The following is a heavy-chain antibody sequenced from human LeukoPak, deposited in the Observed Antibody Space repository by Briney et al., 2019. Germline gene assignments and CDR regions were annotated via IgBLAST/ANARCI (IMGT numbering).Heavy chain of an antibody. Sequence: GGSLTLSCAASGFTFNHFGMHWVRQAPAKGLAWVAVIWSDGSNKFYADSVRGRFTISRDDSRKKVYLQVVRITAEDTAICYCAIDAQSGFDYSNSLEY. D-gene: IGHD4-11*01. CDR3: AIDAQSGFDYSNSLEY. J-gene: IGHJ1*01. CDR2: IWSDGSNK. V-gene: IGHV3-33*01. CDR1: GFTFNHFG.